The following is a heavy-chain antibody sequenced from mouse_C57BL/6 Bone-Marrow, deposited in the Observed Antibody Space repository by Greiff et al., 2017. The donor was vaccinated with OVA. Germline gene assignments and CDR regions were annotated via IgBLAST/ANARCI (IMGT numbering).Heavy chain of an antibody. CDR3: ARNHGSSYWYFDV. Sequence: VKLVESGPGLVQPSQSLSITCTVSGFSLTSYGVHWVRQSPGKGLEWLGVIWSGGSTDYNAAFISRLSISKDNSKSQVFFKMNSLQADDTAIYYCARNHGSSYWYFDVWGTGTTVTVSS. J-gene: IGHJ1*03. D-gene: IGHD1-1*01. CDR1: GFSLTSYG. V-gene: IGHV2-2*01. CDR2: IWSGGST.